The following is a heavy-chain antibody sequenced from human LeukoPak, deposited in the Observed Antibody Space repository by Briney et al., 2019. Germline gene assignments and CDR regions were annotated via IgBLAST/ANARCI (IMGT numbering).Heavy chain of an antibody. V-gene: IGHV4-39*02. CDR3: AREDVIAAAGYYYYYTDV. D-gene: IGHD6-13*01. Sequence: ASETLSLTCTVSSGSISSSPYYGGWIRQSPGKGLEWIGSISYSGTTYYNPSLKSRVTISVDTSKNQFSLKLSSVTAADTAVYYCAREDVIAAAGYYYYYTDVWGKGTTVTISS. CDR2: ISYSGTT. CDR1: SGSISSSPYY. J-gene: IGHJ6*03.